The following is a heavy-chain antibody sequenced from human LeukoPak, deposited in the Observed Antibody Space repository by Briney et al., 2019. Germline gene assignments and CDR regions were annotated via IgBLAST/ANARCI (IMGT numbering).Heavy chain of an antibody. V-gene: IGHV4-34*01. D-gene: IGHD6-19*01. J-gene: IGHJ5*02. CDR2: INHNGST. Sequence: SETLSLTCAVSGGTFSGYYWSWIRQPPGKGLEGVGEINHNGSTNYNPSLKSRVTISVDTSKNQFSLKLSSVTAADTAVYYCARERSLTVAGTNWFDPWGQGTLVTVSS. CDR3: ARERSLTVAGTNWFDP. CDR1: GGTFSGYY.